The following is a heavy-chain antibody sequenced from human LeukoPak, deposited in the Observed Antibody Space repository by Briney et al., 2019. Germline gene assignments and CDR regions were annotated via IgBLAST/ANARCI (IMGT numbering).Heavy chain of an antibody. Sequence: GGSLRLSCAASGFTFSSYWMSWVRQAPGKGLEWVANIKQDGSEKYYVDSVKGRFTISRDNAKNSLYLQMNSLRAEDTAVYYCARDFIYGAVAGTGTFDYWGQGTLVTVSS. CDR1: GFTFSSYW. V-gene: IGHV3-7*01. CDR2: IKQDGSEK. J-gene: IGHJ4*02. CDR3: ARDFIYGAVAGTGTFDY. D-gene: IGHD6-19*01.